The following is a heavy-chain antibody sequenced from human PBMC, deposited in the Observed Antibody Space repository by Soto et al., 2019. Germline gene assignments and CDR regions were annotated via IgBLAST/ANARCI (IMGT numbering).Heavy chain of an antibody. D-gene: IGHD3-10*01. V-gene: IGHV4-34*01. CDR1: GGSFSGYY. CDR3: ARGYYGSGSYYLSGMALDY. Sequence: SETLSLTCAVYGGSFSGYYWSWIRQPPGKGLEWIGEINHSGSTNYNPSLKSRVTISVDTSKNQFSLKLSSVTAADTAVYYCARGYYGSGSYYLSGMALDYWGQGTLVTVSS. CDR2: INHSGST. J-gene: IGHJ4*02.